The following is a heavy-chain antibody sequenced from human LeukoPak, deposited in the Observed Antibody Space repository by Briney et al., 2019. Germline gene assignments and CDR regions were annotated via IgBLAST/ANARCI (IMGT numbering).Heavy chain of an antibody. CDR1: GYTVTSYG. CDR2: ISAYNGIT. V-gene: IGHV1-18*01. J-gene: IGHJ4*02. CDR3: ARDLGSYYDTSGYYHTVFHY. Sequence: APVKVSCKASGYTVTSYGISWGRQAPGHGGEGRGWISAYNGITNYSQEVQGRLTMPTHAPTRTAYMELRSLRSGDTAVYYWARDLGSYYDTSGYYHTVFHYWGQGTLVTVSS. D-gene: IGHD3-22*01.